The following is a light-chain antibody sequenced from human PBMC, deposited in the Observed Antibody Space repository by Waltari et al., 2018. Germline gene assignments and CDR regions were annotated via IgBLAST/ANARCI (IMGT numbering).Light chain of an antibody. CDR2: GAS. J-gene: IGKJ3*01. Sequence: DIQMTQSPSSLSASVGDRVTVTCRASQGINKELSWYQQKPGKDTTLLISGASSLQTGVSSRFSGSGSGTDFTPTISSLQPEDVATYYCQQNYATPSTFGPGTKLDIK. V-gene: IGKV1-27*01. CDR3: QQNYATPST. CDR1: QGINKE.